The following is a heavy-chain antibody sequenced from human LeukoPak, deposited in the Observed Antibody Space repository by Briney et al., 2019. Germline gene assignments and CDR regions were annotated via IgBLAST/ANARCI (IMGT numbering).Heavy chain of an antibody. CDR1: GGSISNYY. CDR3: ARVHYFDSSGYYSSTYYYYVDV. Sequence: SETLSLTCTVSGGSISNYYWTWIRQPPGKGLEWIGYISYSGSTKDNPSLKSRVTISIDTSKNQFSLKLSSVTAADTAVYYCARVHYFDSSGYYSSTYYYYVDVWGKGTTVTVSS. V-gene: IGHV4-59*01. J-gene: IGHJ6*03. CDR2: ISYSGST. D-gene: IGHD3-22*01.